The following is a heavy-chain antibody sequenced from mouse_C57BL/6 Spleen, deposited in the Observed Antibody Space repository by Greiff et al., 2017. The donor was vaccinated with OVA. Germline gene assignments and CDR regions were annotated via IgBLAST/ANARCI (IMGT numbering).Heavy chain of an antibody. J-gene: IGHJ4*01. CDR3: ARDEDGYDGGYAMDY. V-gene: IGHV3-6*01. Sequence: EVQLKESGPGLVKPSQSLSLTCSVTGYSITSGYYWNWIRQFPGNKLEWMGYISYDGSNIYNPSLKNRISITRDTSKNQFFLKLNSVTTEDTATYYCARDEDGYDGGYAMDYWGQGTSVTVSS. D-gene: IGHD2-2*01. CDR2: ISYDGSN. CDR1: GYSITSGYY.